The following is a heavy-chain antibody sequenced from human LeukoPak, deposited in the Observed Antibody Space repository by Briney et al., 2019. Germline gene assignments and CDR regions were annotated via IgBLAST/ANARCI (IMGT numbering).Heavy chain of an antibody. CDR3: VKPYPAAGYYFDS. V-gene: IGHV3-23*01. CDR1: GFTFSNAW. Sequence: GGSLRLSCAASGFTFSNAWMSWVRQAPGKGLEWVSTISDSGGGTYYADSVKGRFTFSRDNSKNTVYLQMDSLRAEDTAVYYCVKPYPAAGYYFDSWGQGTLVTVSS. D-gene: IGHD6-13*01. CDR2: ISDSGGGT. J-gene: IGHJ4*02.